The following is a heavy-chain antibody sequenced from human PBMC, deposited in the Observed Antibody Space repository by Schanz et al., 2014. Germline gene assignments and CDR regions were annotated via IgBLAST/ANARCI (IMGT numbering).Heavy chain of an antibody. CDR2: IYYSGST. Sequence: QVQLQESGPGLVKPSGTLSLTCAVSGASISSSNWWSWVRQPPGKGLEWIESIYYSGSTYYNPSFKSRVTTSVDTSKNQFSLKLSSVTAADTAVYYCARDRGHGDLPGDIWGQGTMVTVSS. CDR1: GASISSSNW. J-gene: IGHJ3*02. D-gene: IGHD4-17*01. V-gene: IGHV4-4*02. CDR3: ARDRGHGDLPGDI.